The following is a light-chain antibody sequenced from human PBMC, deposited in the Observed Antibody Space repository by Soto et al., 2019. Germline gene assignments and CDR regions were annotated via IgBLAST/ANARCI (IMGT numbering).Light chain of an antibody. V-gene: IGKV3-20*01. Sequence: EIVLTQSPGTLSLSLGERATLSCRASQSVTSSHLAWYQQKPGQAPRLLIYGGSSRATGIPDKFSGSGSGTDITLDISRLEPEDFAVYFCHCQQYGTSSAYTFGQGTKLEIK. CDR2: GGS. J-gene: IGKJ2*01. CDR3: QQYGTSSAYT. CDR1: QSVTSSH.